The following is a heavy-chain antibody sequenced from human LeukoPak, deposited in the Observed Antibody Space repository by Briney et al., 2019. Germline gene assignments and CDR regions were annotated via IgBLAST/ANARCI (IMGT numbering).Heavy chain of an antibody. D-gene: IGHD3-3*01. CDR2: MNPNSCNT. CDR3: ARGASGDFWSGYYFGYYYYYMDV. CDR1: GYIFTSYD. J-gene: IGHJ6*03. V-gene: IGHV1-8*03. Sequence: GASVKVSCKSSGYIFTSYDINWVRQATGQGLEGMGWMNPNSCNTGYAQKFQGRVTITRNTSISTAYMELSSLRSEDTAVYYCARGASGDFWSGYYFGYYYYYMDVWGKGTTVTVSS.